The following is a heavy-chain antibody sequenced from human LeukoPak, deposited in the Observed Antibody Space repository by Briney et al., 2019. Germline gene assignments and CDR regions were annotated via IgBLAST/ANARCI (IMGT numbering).Heavy chain of an antibody. CDR2: ISGSGGSI. J-gene: IGHJ4*02. CDR1: GFNFSSYA. D-gene: IGHD3-22*01. CDR3: AKLDYYDTH. Sequence: GGSLRLSCAASGFNFSSYAMSWVRQAPGKGLEWVSAISGSGGSIYYADSVKGRFTISRDNSKNTLYLQMNSLRAEDTAVYFCAKLDYYDTHWGQGTLVTVSS. V-gene: IGHV3-23*01.